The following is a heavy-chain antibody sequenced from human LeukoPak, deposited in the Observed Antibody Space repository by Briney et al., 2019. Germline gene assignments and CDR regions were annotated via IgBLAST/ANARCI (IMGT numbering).Heavy chain of an antibody. V-gene: IGHV3-48*01. CDR3: AQARGY. J-gene: IGHJ4*02. CDR2: ISSSSNII. CDR1: GFTFSSYS. Sequence: TGGSLRLSRAASGFTFSSYSMNWVRQAPGKGLEWVSYISSSSNIINYADSVKGRFTISRDNAKNSLYLQMNNLRAEDTAVYYCAQARGYWGQGTLVTVSS. D-gene: IGHD3-10*01.